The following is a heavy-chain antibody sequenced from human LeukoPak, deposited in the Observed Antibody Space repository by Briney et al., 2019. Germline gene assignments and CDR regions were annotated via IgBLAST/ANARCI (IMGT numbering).Heavy chain of an antibody. D-gene: IGHD3-3*01. Sequence: GGSLRLSCAASGFTFSSYEMNWVRQAPGKGLEWIPYISSSGSTTYNADSVGGRFTISRDNAENSLFLQMNSLRAEDTAVYYCARGYEFIYYFGMDVWGQGTTVTVSS. CDR2: ISSSGSTT. J-gene: IGHJ6*02. CDR3: ARGYEFIYYFGMDV. CDR1: GFTFSSYE. V-gene: IGHV3-48*03.